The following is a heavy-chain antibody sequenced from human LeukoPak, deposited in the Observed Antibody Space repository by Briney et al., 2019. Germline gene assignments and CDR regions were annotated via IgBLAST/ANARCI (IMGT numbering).Heavy chain of an antibody. CDR2: ISGSGGST. Sequence: PGGSLRLSCAASGFTFSSYAMSWVRQAPGKGLEWVSAISGSGGSTYYADSVKGRFTISRDNSKNTLYLQMNSLRAEDTAVYYCAKLILRYNWNGPEDYRGQGTLVTVSS. V-gene: IGHV3-23*01. CDR3: AKLILRYNWNGPEDY. J-gene: IGHJ4*02. CDR1: GFTFSSYA. D-gene: IGHD1-20*01.